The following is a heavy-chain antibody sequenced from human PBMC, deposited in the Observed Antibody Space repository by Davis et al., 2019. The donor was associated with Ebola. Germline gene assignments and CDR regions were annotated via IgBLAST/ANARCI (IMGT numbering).Heavy chain of an antibody. Sequence: GESLKISCAASGFTFSSYSMNWVRQAPGKGLEWVSSISSSSSHIYYADSVKGRFTISRDNAKNSLYLQMNSLRAEDTAVYYCARRLIAVAGFDYWGQGTLVTVSS. CDR3: ARRLIAVAGFDY. CDR2: ISSSSSHI. CDR1: GFTFSSYS. J-gene: IGHJ4*02. D-gene: IGHD6-19*01. V-gene: IGHV3-21*01.